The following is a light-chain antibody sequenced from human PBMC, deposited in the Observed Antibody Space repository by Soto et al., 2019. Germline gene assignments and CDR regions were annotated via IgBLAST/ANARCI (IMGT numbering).Light chain of an antibody. CDR2: GAS. Sequence: EIVLTQSPGTLSLSPGERATLSCRVSQSISSSYLAWYQQKPGQAPRLLIYGASSRATGIPDRFSGSGSGTDFTLTISRLEPEDFVVYYCHQYGGSPPYTFGQGTKVDIK. CDR1: QSISSSY. J-gene: IGKJ2*01. V-gene: IGKV3-20*01. CDR3: HQYGGSPPYT.